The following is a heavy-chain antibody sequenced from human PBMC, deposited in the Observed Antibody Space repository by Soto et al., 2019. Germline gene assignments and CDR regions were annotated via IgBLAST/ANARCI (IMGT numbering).Heavy chain of an antibody. J-gene: IGHJ4*02. D-gene: IGHD2-2*02. Sequence: QVQLQQSGPRLVKPSGTLSLTCYVSGGSISSTNWWTWVRQPPGKGLEWIGEIYHTGNTNYNPSVRSRVTISVDKSNNEFSLNLRAVTAADTAGYYCATLPPRIEVRLLPIPMGGQGILVTVSS. CDR2: IYHTGNT. CDR1: GGSISSTNW. V-gene: IGHV4-4*02. CDR3: ATLPPRIEVRLLPIPM.